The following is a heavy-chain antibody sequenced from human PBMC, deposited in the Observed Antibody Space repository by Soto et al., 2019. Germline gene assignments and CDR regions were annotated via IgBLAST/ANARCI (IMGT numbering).Heavy chain of an antibody. Sequence: EVQLVESGGGLVKPGGSLRLSCAASGFTFSSYSMNWVRQAPGKGLEWVSSISSSGGSTYYADSVKGRFTISRDNSKNTLYLQMNSLRAEDTAVYYCAKARGLWFGELSFGDYWGQGTLVTVSS. CDR1: GFTFSSYS. D-gene: IGHD3-10*01. CDR3: AKARGLWFGELSFGDY. J-gene: IGHJ4*02. CDR2: ISSSGGST. V-gene: IGHV3-23*04.